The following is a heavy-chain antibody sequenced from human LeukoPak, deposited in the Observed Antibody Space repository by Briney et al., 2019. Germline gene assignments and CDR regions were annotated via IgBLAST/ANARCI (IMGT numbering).Heavy chain of an antibody. CDR1: GGSISSSSYY. Sequence: SETLSLTCTVSGGSISSSSYYWGWIRQPPGKGLEWIGSIYYSGSTNYNPSLKSRVTISVDKSKNQFSLKLSSVTAADTAVYYCARADSSHPTYYFDYWGQGTLVTVSS. J-gene: IGHJ4*02. D-gene: IGHD3-22*01. V-gene: IGHV4-39*07. CDR3: ARADSSHPTYYFDY. CDR2: IYYSGST.